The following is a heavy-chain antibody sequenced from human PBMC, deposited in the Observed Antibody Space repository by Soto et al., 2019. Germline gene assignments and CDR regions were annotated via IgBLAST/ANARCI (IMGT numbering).Heavy chain of an antibody. Sequence: ASVKVSCKASGYTFTGYYMYWVRQAPGQGLEWMGWINPNSGGTNYAQKFQGRVTMTRDTSISTAYMELSRLRSDDTAVYYCARAPNPYSSSSGWFDPWGQGTLVTVS. CDR2: INPNSGGT. CDR3: ARAPNPYSSSSGWFDP. V-gene: IGHV1-2*02. J-gene: IGHJ5*02. CDR1: GYTFTGYY. D-gene: IGHD6-6*01.